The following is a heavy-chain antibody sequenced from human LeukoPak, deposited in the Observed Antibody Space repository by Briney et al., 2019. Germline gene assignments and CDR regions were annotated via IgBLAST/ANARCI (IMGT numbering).Heavy chain of an antibody. V-gene: IGHV4-59*08. Sequence: PSETLSLTCTVSGGSISSYYWSWIRQPPGKGLEWIGYIYYSGSTNYNPSLKSRVTISVDTSKNQFSLKLSSVTAADTAVYYCARLGDSSSSLYYYYYYYMDVWGKGTTVTVSS. D-gene: IGHD6-6*01. CDR3: ARLGDSSSSLYYYYYYYMDV. CDR2: IYYSGST. J-gene: IGHJ6*03. CDR1: GGSISSYY.